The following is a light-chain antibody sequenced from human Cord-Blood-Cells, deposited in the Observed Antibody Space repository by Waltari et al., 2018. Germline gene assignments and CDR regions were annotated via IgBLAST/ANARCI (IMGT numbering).Light chain of an antibody. CDR3: QSYDSSLSGYV. J-gene: IGLJ3*02. Sequence: QSVLTQPPSVSGAPGQRVTISCPWSSSNIRAVYDVHWYQQLPGTAPKLPIYGNSNRPSGVPDRFSGSKSGTSASLAITGLQAEDEADYYCQSYDSSLSGYVFGGGTKLTVL. CDR1: SSNIRAVYD. V-gene: IGLV1-40*01. CDR2: GNS.